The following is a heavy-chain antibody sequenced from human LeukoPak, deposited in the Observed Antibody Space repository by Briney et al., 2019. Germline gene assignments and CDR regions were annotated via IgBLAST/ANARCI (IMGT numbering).Heavy chain of an antibody. Sequence: GGSLRLSCAASGFTFSSYSMNWVRQAPGKGLEWVSSISSSSGYIYYADSVKGRFTIPRDNAKNSLFLQMNSLRAEDTAVYYCARVGTSGYFLVDYWGQGILVTVSS. CDR3: ARVGTSGYFLVDY. V-gene: IGHV3-21*01. D-gene: IGHD3-22*01. J-gene: IGHJ4*02. CDR2: ISSSSGYI. CDR1: GFTFSSYS.